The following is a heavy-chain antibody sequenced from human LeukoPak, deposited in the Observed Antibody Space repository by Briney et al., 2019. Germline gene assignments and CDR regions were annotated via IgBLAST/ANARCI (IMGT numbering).Heavy chain of an antibody. Sequence: GGSLRLSCAASGFTFSSYRMNWVRQAPGKGLEWVSSISSSSSYIYYADSVKGRFTISRDNSKNTLYLQMNSLRVEDTAVYYCARTYYYDSGGPDWGQGTLVTVSS. V-gene: IGHV3-21*01. CDR2: ISSSSSYI. CDR3: ARTYYYDSGGPD. CDR1: GFTFSSYR. D-gene: IGHD3-22*01. J-gene: IGHJ4*02.